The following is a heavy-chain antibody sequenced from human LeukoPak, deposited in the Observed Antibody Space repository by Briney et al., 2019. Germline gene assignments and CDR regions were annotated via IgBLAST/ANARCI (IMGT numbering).Heavy chain of an antibody. V-gene: IGHV3-9*01. CDR1: GFTFSNYW. Sequence: PGGSLRLSCAASGFTFSNYWMHWVRQAPGKGLEWVSGISWNSGSIGYADSVKGRFTISRDNAKNSLYLQMNSLRAEDTALYYCAKDKYGDYGGSFDYWGQGTLVTVSS. CDR2: ISWNSGSI. D-gene: IGHD4-17*01. CDR3: AKDKYGDYGGSFDY. J-gene: IGHJ4*02.